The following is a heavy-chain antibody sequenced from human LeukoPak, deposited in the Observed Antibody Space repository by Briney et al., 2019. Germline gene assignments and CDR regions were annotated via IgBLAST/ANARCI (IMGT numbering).Heavy chain of an antibody. V-gene: IGHV1-18*01. Sequence: ASVKVSCKASGYTFTSYGISWVRQAPGQGLEWMGWISAYNGNTNYAQRLQGRVTMTTDTSTSTAYMELRSLRSDDTAVYYCARGKGRLWFGELLSAFDYWGQGTLVTVSS. CDR3: ARGKGRLWFGELLSAFDY. D-gene: IGHD3-10*01. CDR1: GYTFTSYG. J-gene: IGHJ4*02. CDR2: ISAYNGNT.